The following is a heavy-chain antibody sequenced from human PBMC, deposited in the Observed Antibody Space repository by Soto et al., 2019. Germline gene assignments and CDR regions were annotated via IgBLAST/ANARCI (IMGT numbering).Heavy chain of an antibody. CDR1: GFTFSSYS. Sequence: EVQLVESGGGLVKPGGSLRLSCAASGFTFSSYSMNWVRQAPGKGLEWVSSISSSSSYIYYADSVKGRFTISRDNAKNSLYLQRNSLRAEDTAVYYCARDQDFCSAVPGYGMDVWGQGTTVPVAS. D-gene: IGHD3-3*01. V-gene: IGHV3-21*01. J-gene: IGHJ6*02. CDR3: ARDQDFCSAVPGYGMDV. CDR2: ISSSSSYI.